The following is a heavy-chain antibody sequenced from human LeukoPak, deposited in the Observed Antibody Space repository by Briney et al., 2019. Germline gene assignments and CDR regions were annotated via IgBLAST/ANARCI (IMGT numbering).Heavy chain of an antibody. Sequence: ASVKVSCKASGYTFTGYYMHWVRQAPGQGLGGMGWINPNSGGTNYAQKFQGRVTMTRDTSISTAYMELSRLRSDDTAVYYCARESVVVVAAMIDYFDYWGQGTLVTVSS. V-gene: IGHV1-2*02. CDR2: INPNSGGT. D-gene: IGHD2-15*01. J-gene: IGHJ4*02. CDR3: ARESVVVVAAMIDYFDY. CDR1: GYTFTGYY.